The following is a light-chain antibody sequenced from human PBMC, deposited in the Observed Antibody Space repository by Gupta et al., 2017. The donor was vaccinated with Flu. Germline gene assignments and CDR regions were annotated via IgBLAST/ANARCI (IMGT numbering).Light chain of an antibody. V-gene: IGKV3-15*01. J-gene: IGKJ4*01. CDR2: GAS. CDR3: QQYNNWPLLT. CDR1: QSVGSN. Sequence: ETQVTQSPATLSVSPGDRVTLSCWASQSVGSNLAWYQQKPGQTPRLLIHGASSRATGIPARFSGSGSGTDFTLTITSLQSEDFAVYYCQQYNNWPLLTFGGGTKVEI.